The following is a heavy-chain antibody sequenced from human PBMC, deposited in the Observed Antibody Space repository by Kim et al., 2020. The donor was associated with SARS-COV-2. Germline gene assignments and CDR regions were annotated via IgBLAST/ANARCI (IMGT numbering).Heavy chain of an antibody. J-gene: IGHJ6*02. D-gene: IGHD4-17*01. Sequence: GGSLRLSCAASGFTFSSYAMHWVRQAPGKGLEWVAVISYDGSNKYYADSVKGRFTISRDNSKNTLYLQMNSLRAEDTAVYYCARVRYGDKTYYYYGMDVWGQGTTVTVSS. CDR1: GFTFSSYA. V-gene: IGHV3-30*04. CDR3: ARVRYGDKTYYYYGMDV. CDR2: ISYDGSNK.